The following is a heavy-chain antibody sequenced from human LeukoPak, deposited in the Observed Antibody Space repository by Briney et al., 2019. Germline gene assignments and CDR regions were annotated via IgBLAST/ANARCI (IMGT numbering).Heavy chain of an antibody. CDR3: ARGYSGNFFGFDL. J-gene: IGHJ4*02. CDR1: GGTFNYA. Sequence: ASVKVSCKPSGGTFNYAISWVRQAPGQGPEWKGGILPVLGTPHYAQKFQGRLTVTTDEVAATAYMELSSLRSEDTAVYYCARGYSGNFFGFDLWGQGTLVTVSS. D-gene: IGHD1-26*01. V-gene: IGHV1-69*05. CDR2: ILPVLGTP.